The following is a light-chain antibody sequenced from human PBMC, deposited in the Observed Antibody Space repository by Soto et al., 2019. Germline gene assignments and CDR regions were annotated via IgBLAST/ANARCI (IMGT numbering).Light chain of an antibody. CDR2: GAS. Sequence: EIVLTQSPGTLSLSPGERATLSCRASQSVSSNLAWYQQKPGQAPRLLIYGASSRATDIPDRFSGSGSGTDFTLTISRLEFEDSAVYYCQQYGSSPTWTFGQGTKVDIK. CDR1: QSVSSN. CDR3: QQYGSSPTWT. J-gene: IGKJ1*01. V-gene: IGKV3-20*01.